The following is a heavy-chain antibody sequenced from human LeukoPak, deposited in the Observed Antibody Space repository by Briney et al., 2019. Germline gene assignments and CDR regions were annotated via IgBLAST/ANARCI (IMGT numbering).Heavy chain of an antibody. Sequence: ASVKVSCKVSGYTLTELSMHWVRQAPGKGLEWMGGFDPEDGETIYAQKFQGRVTMTEDTSTDTAYMELSSLRSEDTAVYYCATDHAVTDAFDIWGQGTMVTVSS. V-gene: IGHV1-24*01. CDR1: GYTLTELS. CDR2: FDPEDGET. CDR3: ATDHAVTDAFDI. J-gene: IGHJ3*02. D-gene: IGHD4-17*01.